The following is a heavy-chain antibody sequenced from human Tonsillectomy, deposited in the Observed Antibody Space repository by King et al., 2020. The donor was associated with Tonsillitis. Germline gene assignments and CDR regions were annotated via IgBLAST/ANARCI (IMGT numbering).Heavy chain of an antibody. D-gene: IGHD3-3*01. V-gene: IGHV3-15*01. CDR2: IRRKNDGGTT. CDR3: TTGIYDFWSGGYMDV. Sequence: EVQLVESGGGLVKPGGSLRLCCAASGFTFSHAWMSLVRQAPGKGLEWVGRIRRKNDGGTTDYAAPVKGRFTISRDDSKNTLYLQMNSLKTEDTAVYYCTTGIYDFWSGGYMDVWGKGTTVTVSS. J-gene: IGHJ6*03. CDR1: GFTFSHAW.